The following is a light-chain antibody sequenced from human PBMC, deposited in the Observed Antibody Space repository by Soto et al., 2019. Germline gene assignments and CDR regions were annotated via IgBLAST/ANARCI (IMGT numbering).Light chain of an antibody. Sequence: IQMTQSPSTLPASVGHRVTITCRASQSLRSWLAWYQQKPGRAPKFLIYDASSLESGVPSRFSGSGSGTEFTLTISNLQPDDFATYYCQQYDNYPLTFGGGPKVDIK. CDR3: QQYDNYPLT. CDR2: DAS. CDR1: QSLRSW. V-gene: IGKV1-5*01. J-gene: IGKJ4*01.